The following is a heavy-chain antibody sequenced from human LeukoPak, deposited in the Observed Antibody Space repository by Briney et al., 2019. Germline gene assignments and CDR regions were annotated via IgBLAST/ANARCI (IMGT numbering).Heavy chain of an antibody. Sequence: LETLSLTCTVSGGSISSSSYYWGWIRQPPGKGLEWIGSIYYSGSTYYNPSLKSRVTISVDTSKNQFSLKLSSVTAADTAVYYCARHELGFGSSYWYFDLWGRGTLVTVSS. CDR1: GGSISSSSYY. D-gene: IGHD3-10*01. CDR2: IYYSGST. V-gene: IGHV4-39*01. CDR3: ARHELGFGSSYWYFDL. J-gene: IGHJ2*01.